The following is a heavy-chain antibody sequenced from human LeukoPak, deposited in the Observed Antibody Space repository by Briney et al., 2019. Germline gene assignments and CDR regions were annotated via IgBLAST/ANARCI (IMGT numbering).Heavy chain of an antibody. CDR2: IYTSGST. Sequence: SETLSLTCTVSGGSISSYYWSWIRQPAGKGLEWIGRIYTSGSTNYNPSLKSRVTMSVDTSKNQFSLKLSSVTAADTAVYCCARVHGVAANRDYYYYMDVWGKGTTVTVSS. V-gene: IGHV4-4*07. J-gene: IGHJ6*03. D-gene: IGHD6-13*01. CDR1: GGSISSYY. CDR3: ARVHGVAANRDYYYYMDV.